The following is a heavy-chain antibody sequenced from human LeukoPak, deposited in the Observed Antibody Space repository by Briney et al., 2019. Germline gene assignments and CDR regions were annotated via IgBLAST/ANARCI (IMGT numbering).Heavy chain of an antibody. D-gene: IGHD3-22*01. CDR1: GGSISSYY. CDR3: ARNLNYYDSPYYFDY. CDR2: IYYSGST. V-gene: IGHV4-59*01. J-gene: IGHJ4*02. Sequence: SETLSLTCTVSGGSISSYYWSWIRQPPGKGLEWIGYIYYSGSTNYNPSLKSRVTISVDTSKNQSSLKLSSVTAADTAVYYCARNLNYYDSPYYFDYWGQGTLVTVSS.